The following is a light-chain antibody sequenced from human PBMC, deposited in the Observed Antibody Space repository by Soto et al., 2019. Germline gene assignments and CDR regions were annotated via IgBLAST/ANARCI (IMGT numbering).Light chain of an antibody. V-gene: IGLV1-40*01. J-gene: IGLJ2*01. CDR3: QSYDSSLSAPVV. CDR1: SSNIGAGYD. CDR2: GNS. Sequence: QSVLTQPPSVSGAPGQRVTISCTGRSSNIGAGYDVHWYQQLPGTAPKLLIYGNSNRPSGVPDRFSGSKSGTSAALAITGRQAEDDADDYCQSYDSSLSAPVVFGGGTKLTVL.